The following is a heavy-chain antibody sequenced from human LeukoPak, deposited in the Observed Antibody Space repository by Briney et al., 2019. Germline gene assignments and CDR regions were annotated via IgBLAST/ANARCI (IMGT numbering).Heavy chain of an antibody. CDR1: GGSFSGYY. J-gene: IGHJ6*02. CDR3: ARGRVTTGLRYYYGMDV. Sequence: PSETLSLTCAVYGGSFSGYYWSWIRQPPGKGQEWIGEINHSGSTNYNPSLKSRVTISVDTSKNQFSLKLSSVTAADTAVYYCARGRVTTGLRYYYGMDVWGQGTTVTVSS. D-gene: IGHD4-17*01. V-gene: IGHV4-34*01. CDR2: INHSGST.